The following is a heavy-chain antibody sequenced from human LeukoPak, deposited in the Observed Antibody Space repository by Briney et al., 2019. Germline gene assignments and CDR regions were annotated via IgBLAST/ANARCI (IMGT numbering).Heavy chain of an antibody. Sequence: PGGSLGLSCAASGFTFSSYAMSWVRQAPGKGLEWVSAISGSGGSTYYADSVKGRFTISRDNSKNTLYLQMNSLRAEDTAVYYCASGYSYGYYFDYWGQGTPVTVSS. V-gene: IGHV3-23*01. CDR2: ISGSGGST. J-gene: IGHJ4*02. D-gene: IGHD5-18*01. CDR3: ASGYSYGYYFDY. CDR1: GFTFSSYA.